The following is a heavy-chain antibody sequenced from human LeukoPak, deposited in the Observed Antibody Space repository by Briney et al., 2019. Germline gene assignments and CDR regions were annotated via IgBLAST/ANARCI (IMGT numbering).Heavy chain of an antibody. CDR1: GFTFSSYA. V-gene: IGHV3-30*04. Sequence: GGSLRLSCAASGFTFSSYAMHWVRQAPGKGLEWVAVISYDESNKYYADSVKGRFTISRDNSKNTLYLQMNSLRAEDTAVYYCARGSGSYYFDYWGQGTLVTVSS. CDR3: ARGSGSYYFDY. D-gene: IGHD1-26*01. CDR2: ISYDESNK. J-gene: IGHJ4*02.